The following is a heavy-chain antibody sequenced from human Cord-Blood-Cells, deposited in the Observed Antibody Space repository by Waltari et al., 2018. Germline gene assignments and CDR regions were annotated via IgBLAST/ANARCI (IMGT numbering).Heavy chain of an antibody. V-gene: IGHV1-69*09. CDR2: IRPIIGIG. CDR1: GGTLSSYA. CDR3: ASTNWGSESRDLYFDL. D-gene: IGHD7-27*01. Sequence: QVQLVQSGAEVKKPGSSVKVSCKASGGTLSSYAISWVRQAPGQGLEWMGRIRPIIGIGNYAQQFKGRVTITADKSTSTAYRELSSLRPEDTAVYYWASTNWGSESRDLYFDLCGRGTLVTVSS. J-gene: IGHJ2*01.